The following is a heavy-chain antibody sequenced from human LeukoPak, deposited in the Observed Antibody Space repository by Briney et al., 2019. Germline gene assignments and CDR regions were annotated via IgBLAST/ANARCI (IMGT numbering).Heavy chain of an antibody. CDR3: AGGCSSTSCLTYFDY. Sequence: YIYYSGSTYYNPSLKSRVTISVDTSKNQFSLKLSSVTAADTAVYYCAGGCSSTSCLTYFDYWGQGTLVTVSS. CDR2: IYYSGST. V-gene: IGHV4-31*02. J-gene: IGHJ4*02. D-gene: IGHD2-2*01.